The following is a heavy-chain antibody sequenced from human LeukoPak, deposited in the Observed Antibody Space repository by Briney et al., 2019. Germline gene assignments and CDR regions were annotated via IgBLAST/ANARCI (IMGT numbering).Heavy chain of an antibody. V-gene: IGHV4-61*02. D-gene: IGHD6-19*01. CDR1: GGSISNEGDY. CDR3: AREGTLGSGWYDY. J-gene: IGHJ4*02. CDR2: IYNSGTT. Sequence: SETLSLTCTVSGGSISNEGDYWSWIRQPAGKGLEWIGRIYNSGTTNYNPSVKSRISMSVDTSENQFSLNLRSVTAADTAVCYCAREGTLGSGWYDYWGQGTLVTVSS.